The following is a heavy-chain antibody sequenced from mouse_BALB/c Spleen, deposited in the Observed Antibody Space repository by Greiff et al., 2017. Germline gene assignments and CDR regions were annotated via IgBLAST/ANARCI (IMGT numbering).Heavy chain of an antibody. CDR2: ISDGGSYT. CDR1: GFTFSDYY. D-gene: IGHD1-1*01. J-gene: IGHJ4*01. CDR3: ARIPPIYYYGSSYVEGAMDY. V-gene: IGHV5-4*02. Sequence: DVKLVESGGGLVKPGGSLKLSCAASGFTFSDYYMYWVRQTPEKRLEWVATISDGGSYTYYPDSVKGRFTISRDNAKNNLYLQMSSLKSEDTAMYYCARIPPIYYYGSSYVEGAMDYWGQGTSVTVSS.